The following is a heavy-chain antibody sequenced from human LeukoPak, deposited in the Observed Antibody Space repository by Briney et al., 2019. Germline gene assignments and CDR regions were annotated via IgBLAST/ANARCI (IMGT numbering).Heavy chain of an antibody. J-gene: IGHJ3*02. CDR2: ICSGGST. D-gene: IGHD4-17*01. V-gene: IGHV3-53*01. CDR3: AREGGYGDYVYAFDI. CDR1: GFTVSSNY. Sequence: GGSLRLSCAASGFTVSSNYMSWVRQAPGKGLEWVSVICSGGSTYYADSVKGRFTISRDNSKNTLYLQMNSLRAEDTAVYYCAREGGYGDYVYAFDIWGQGTMVTVSS.